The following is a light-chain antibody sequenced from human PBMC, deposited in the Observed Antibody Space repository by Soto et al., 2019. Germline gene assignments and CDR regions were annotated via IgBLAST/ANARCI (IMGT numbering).Light chain of an antibody. CDR2: AAS. CDR3: QQSYSPPPIT. CDR1: QGISSY. Sequence: VIWMTQSPSLLSASTGARVTISCRISQGISSYLAWYQQKPGKAPKLLIYAASTLQSGVPSRFSGSGSGTDFTLTIGSLQPEDFATYYGQQSYSPPPITFGQGTRLEIK. V-gene: IGKV1D-8*01. J-gene: IGKJ5*01.